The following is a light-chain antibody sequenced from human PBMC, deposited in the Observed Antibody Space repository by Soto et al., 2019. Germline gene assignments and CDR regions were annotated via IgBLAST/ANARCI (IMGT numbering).Light chain of an antibody. CDR2: AAS. CDR3: QQTYNALTWT. V-gene: IGKV1-39*01. J-gene: IGKJ1*01. Sequence: DIQMTQSPSSLSASAGDRVTITCRASQDISNYLNWYQQKPGKAPKLLIYAASSLQSGVPSRFSGSGSGTDFTLTISSLQPDDFATYYCQQTYNALTWTFGQGTKVAIK. CDR1: QDISNY.